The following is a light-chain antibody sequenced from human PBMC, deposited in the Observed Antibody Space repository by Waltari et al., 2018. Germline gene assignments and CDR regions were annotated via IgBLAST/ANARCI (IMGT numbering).Light chain of an antibody. Sequence: QSALTQPRSVSGSPGQSVTISCTGTSSDVGGYNYVPWYQHHPGKVPKLLIFDVIKRPSGVPDRFSGSKSGNTASLTISGLQAEDEADYYCCSYAGSYTVVFGGGTRLTVL. J-gene: IGLJ2*01. CDR1: SSDVGGYNY. V-gene: IGLV2-11*01. CDR3: CSYAGSYTVV. CDR2: DVI.